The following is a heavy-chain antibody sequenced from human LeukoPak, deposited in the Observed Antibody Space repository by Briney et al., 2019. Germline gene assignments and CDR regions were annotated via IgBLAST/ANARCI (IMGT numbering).Heavy chain of an antibody. V-gene: IGHV1-69*04. J-gene: IGHJ4*02. D-gene: IGHD3-3*01. CDR2: IIPILDIA. Sequence: ASVKVSCKAYGGTFCNYAINWVRQAPGQGLEWMGRIIPILDIANYAQKFQGRVTITADKSTSTAYMELSSLRSEDTAVYYCARDVVFSDFWTFDYWGQGTLVTVSS. CDR1: GGTFCNYA. CDR3: ARDVVFSDFWTFDY.